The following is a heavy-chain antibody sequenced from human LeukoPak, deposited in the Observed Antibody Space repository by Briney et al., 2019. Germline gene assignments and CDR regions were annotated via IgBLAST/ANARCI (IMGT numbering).Heavy chain of an antibody. V-gene: IGHV3-23*01. CDR2: ISGSGGSI. Sequence: GGSLRLSCAASGFTFSSYAMSWVRQAPGKGLEWVSAISGSGGSIYYADSVKGRFTISRDNSKNTLYLQMNSLRAEDTAVYYCAKVGITSSGPPPGFDYWGQGTLVTVSS. D-gene: IGHD3-10*01. CDR3: AKVGITSSGPPPGFDY. J-gene: IGHJ4*02. CDR1: GFTFSSYA.